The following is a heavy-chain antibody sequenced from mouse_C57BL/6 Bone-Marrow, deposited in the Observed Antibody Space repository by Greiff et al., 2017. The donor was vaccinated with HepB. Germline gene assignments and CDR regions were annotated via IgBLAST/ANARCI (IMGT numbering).Heavy chain of an antibody. V-gene: IGHV1-55*01. CDR1: GYTFTSYW. Sequence: VKLQQPGAELVKPGASVKMSCKASGYTFTSYWITWVKQRPGQGLEWIGDIYPGSGSTNYNEKFKSKATLTVDTSSSTAYMQLSSLTSEDSAVYYCARYGNYDWYFDVWGTGTTVTVSS. CDR2: IYPGSGST. J-gene: IGHJ1*03. CDR3: ARYGNYDWYFDV. D-gene: IGHD2-1*01.